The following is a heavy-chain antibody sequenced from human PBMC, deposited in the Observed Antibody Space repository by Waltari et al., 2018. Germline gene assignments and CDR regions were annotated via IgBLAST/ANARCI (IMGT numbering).Heavy chain of an antibody. CDR3: ARVTAVQGPLKSADYYYYGMDV. V-gene: IGHV1-69*13. CDR2: IIPIFGTA. Sequence: QVQLVQSGAEVKKPGSSVKVSCKASGGTFSSYAISWVRQAPGQGLEWMGGIIPIFGTANYAQKFQGRVTITADESTSTAYMELSSLRSEDTAVYYCARVTAVQGPLKSADYYYYGMDVWGQGTTVIVSS. CDR1: GGTFSSYA. J-gene: IGHJ6*02. D-gene: IGHD3-10*01.